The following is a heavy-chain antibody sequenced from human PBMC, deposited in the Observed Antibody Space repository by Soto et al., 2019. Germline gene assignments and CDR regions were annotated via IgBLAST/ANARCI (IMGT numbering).Heavy chain of an antibody. Sequence: GGSLRLSCAASGFTFSSYAMSWVRQAPGKGLEWVSAISGSGGSAYYADSVKGRFTISRDNSKNTLYLQMNSLRAEDTAVYYCAKLNRYSGSYFDYWGQGTLVTVSS. CDR1: GFTFSSYA. D-gene: IGHD1-26*01. J-gene: IGHJ4*02. CDR3: AKLNRYSGSYFDY. CDR2: ISGSGGSA. V-gene: IGHV3-23*01.